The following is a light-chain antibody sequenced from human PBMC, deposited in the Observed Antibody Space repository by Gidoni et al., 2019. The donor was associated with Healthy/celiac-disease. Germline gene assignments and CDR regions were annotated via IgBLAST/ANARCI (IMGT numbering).Light chain of an antibody. CDR1: TGAVTSGHY. J-gene: IGLJ3*02. Sequence: QAVVTQEPSLTVSTGGTVTLTCGSSTGAVTSGHYPYWFQQKPGQAPRTLIYDTSNKHSWTPARFSGSLLGGKAALTLSGAQPEDEAEYYCLLSYSGARVWVFGGGTKLTVL. CDR3: LLSYSGARVWV. CDR2: DTS. V-gene: IGLV7-46*01.